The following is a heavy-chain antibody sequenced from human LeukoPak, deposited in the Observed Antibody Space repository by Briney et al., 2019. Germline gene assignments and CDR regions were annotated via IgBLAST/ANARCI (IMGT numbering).Heavy chain of an antibody. CDR3: AKDRRAVAALNWFDP. CDR1: GFTVSSNY. D-gene: IGHD6-19*01. V-gene: IGHV3-53*01. J-gene: IGHJ5*02. CDR2: IYSGGST. Sequence: PGGSLRLSCAASGFTVSSNYMSWVRQAPGKGLEWVSVIYSGGSTYYADSVKGRFTISRDNSKNTLYLQMNSLRAEDTAVYYCAKDRRAVAALNWFDPWGQGTLVTVSS.